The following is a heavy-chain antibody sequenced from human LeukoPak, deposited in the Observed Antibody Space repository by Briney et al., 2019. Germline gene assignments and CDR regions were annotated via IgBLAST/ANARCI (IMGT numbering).Heavy chain of an antibody. Sequence: GRSLRLSCAASGFTFSSYAMHWVRQAPGKGLEWVAVISYDGSNKYYADSVKGRFTISRDNSKNTLYLQMNSLRAEDTAVYYCARDTGYSSSWYGYFDYWGQGTLVTV. J-gene: IGHJ4*02. V-gene: IGHV3-30-3*01. CDR1: GFTFSSYA. CDR3: ARDTGYSSSWYGYFDY. D-gene: IGHD6-13*01. CDR2: ISYDGSNK.